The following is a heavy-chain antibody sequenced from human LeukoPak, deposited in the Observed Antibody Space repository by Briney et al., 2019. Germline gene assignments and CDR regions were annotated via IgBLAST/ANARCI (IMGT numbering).Heavy chain of an antibody. CDR2: ISYDGSNK. CDR1: GFTFSSYG. V-gene: IGHV3-30*18. J-gene: IGHJ5*02. Sequence: PGGSLRLSCAASGFTFSSYGMHWVRQAPGKGLEWVAVISYDGSNKYYADSVKGRFTISRDNSKNTLYLQMNSLGTEDTAVYYCAKDTSHSSSWYENWFDPWGQGTLVTVSS. CDR3: AKDTSHSSSWYENWFDP. D-gene: IGHD6-13*01.